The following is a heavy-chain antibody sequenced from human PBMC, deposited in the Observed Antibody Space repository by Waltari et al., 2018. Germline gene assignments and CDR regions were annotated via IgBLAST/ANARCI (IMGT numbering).Heavy chain of an antibody. CDR1: GGSFSGYY. D-gene: IGHD3-10*01. Sequence: QVQLPQWGAGRLKPSETLSLTCAVYGGSFSGYYWSWIRQPPGQGLEGLGEINHSGSTNYNPSLKSRVTISVDTSKNQFSLKLSSVTAADTAVYYCARVRGGSGSYSILDWGQGTLVTVSS. V-gene: IGHV4-34*01. J-gene: IGHJ4*02. CDR2: INHSGST. CDR3: ARVRGGSGSYSILD.